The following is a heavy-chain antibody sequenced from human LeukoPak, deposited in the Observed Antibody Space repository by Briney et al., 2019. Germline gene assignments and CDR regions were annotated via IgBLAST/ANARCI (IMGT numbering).Heavy chain of an antibody. Sequence: SETLSLTCAVYGGSFSGYYWSWIRQPPGKGLEWIGEINHSGSTNYNPPLKSRVTISVDTSKNQLSLKLSSVTAADTAVYYCARGPSLGYCSSTSCYRNAFDIWGQGTMVTVSS. V-gene: IGHV4-34*01. CDR2: INHSGST. CDR3: ARGPSLGYCSSTSCYRNAFDI. D-gene: IGHD2-2*02. J-gene: IGHJ3*02. CDR1: GGSFSGYY.